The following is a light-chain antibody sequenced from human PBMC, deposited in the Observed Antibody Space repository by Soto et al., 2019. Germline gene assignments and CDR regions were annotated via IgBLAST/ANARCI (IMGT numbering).Light chain of an antibody. CDR2: TAS. V-gene: IGKV1-39*01. CDR1: QSISSY. Sequence: DIQMTQSPSSLSASVGDRVTLTCRASQSISSYVNWYQQKPGKAPPLLMYTASSLQSGVPSRFSGSGTGTDFTLTISSLQHEDFATYYRQQSFSTPPTFGQGTRLVIK. CDR3: QQSFSTPPT. J-gene: IGKJ5*01.